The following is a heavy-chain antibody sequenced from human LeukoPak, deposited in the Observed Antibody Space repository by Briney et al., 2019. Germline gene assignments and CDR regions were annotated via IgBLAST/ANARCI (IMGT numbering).Heavy chain of an antibody. D-gene: IGHD3-10*01. J-gene: IGHJ4*02. Sequence: PGGSLRLSCEASGFTFATYWMHWVRQAAGKGLVWVARINTDEYVTTYADSVRGRFTVSRDNAENTLYLQMNDLRPEDTAVYYCIRETHVGLHLEYWGQGTLATVAS. CDR1: GFTFATYW. CDR3: IRETHVGLHLEY. V-gene: IGHV3-74*03. CDR2: INTDEYVT.